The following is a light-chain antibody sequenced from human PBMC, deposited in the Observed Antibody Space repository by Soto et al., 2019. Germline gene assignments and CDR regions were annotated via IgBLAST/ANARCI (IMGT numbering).Light chain of an antibody. CDR3: HQYAYSPLT. J-gene: IGKJ4*01. CDR1: QSVGKNY. CDR2: DAS. V-gene: IGKV3-20*01. Sequence: EVVLTQSPGTLSLSPGERATLSCRASQSVGKNYLAWYQQKPGQTPRLLIYDASNRDTGIPDRFSGSGSGTDFTLNISRLEPEDFAVFYCHQYAYSPLTFGGGTKVEIK.